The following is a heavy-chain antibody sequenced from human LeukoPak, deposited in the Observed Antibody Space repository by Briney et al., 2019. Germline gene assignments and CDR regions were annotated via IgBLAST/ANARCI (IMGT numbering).Heavy chain of an antibody. Sequence: GGSLRLSCAASGFKFSNYVMSWVRQAPGKGLDWVSYISNSGSYTISADSVKGRFTISRDNAKNSLYLQMNSLRGEDTAVYYCARLKYGSPQYWGQGTLVTVSS. V-gene: IGHV3-11*06. CDR1: GFKFSNYV. CDR2: ISNSGSYT. J-gene: IGHJ1*01. D-gene: IGHD1-26*01. CDR3: ARLKYGSPQY.